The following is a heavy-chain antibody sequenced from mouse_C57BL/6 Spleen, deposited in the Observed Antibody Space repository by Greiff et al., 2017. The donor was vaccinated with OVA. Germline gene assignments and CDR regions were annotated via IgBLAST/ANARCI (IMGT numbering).Heavy chain of an antibody. V-gene: IGHV5-9-1*02. D-gene: IGHD1-1*01. CDR1: GFTFSSYA. J-gene: IGHJ3*01. Sequence: EVQGVESGEGLVKPGGSLKLSCAASGFTFSSYAMSWVRQTPEKRLEWVAYISSGGDYIYYADTVKGRFTISRDNARNTLYLQMSSLKSEDTAMYYCTRALTTVVAPRFAYWGQGTLVTVSA. CDR2: ISSGGDYI. CDR3: TRALTTVVAPRFAY.